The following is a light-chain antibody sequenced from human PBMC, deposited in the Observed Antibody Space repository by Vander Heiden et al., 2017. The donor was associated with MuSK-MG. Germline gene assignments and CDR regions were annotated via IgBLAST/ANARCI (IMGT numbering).Light chain of an antibody. J-gene: IGKJ4*02. V-gene: IGKV3D-15*01. CDR1: QSVSSN. Sequence: EIVLTQSPATLSVSPGERATLSCRASQSVSSNLAWYQQKPGQAPRLLIYGASTRATGIPARFSGSGYGTEFTLTISSLQSEEFAVYYCQQYKNGHPGCDLFGGGTKVEIK. CDR2: GAS. CDR3: QQYKNGHPGCDL.